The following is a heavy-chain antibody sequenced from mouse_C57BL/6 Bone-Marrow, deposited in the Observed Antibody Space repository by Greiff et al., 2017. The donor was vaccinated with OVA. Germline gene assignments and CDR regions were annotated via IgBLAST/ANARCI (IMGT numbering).Heavy chain of an antibody. V-gene: IGHV1-64*01. CDR3: ARGGNYKNYFDY. Sequence: VQLQQSGAELVKPGASVKLSCKASGYTFTSYWMHWVKQRPGQGLEWIGMIHPNSGSTNYNEKFKSKATLTVDKSSSTAYMQLSSLTSEDSAVYYCARGGNYKNYFDYWGQGTTLTVSS. J-gene: IGHJ2*01. CDR1: GYTFTSYW. CDR2: IHPNSGST. D-gene: IGHD2-1*01.